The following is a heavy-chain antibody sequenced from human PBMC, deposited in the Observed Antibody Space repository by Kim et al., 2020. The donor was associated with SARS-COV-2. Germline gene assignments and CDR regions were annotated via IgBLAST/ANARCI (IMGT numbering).Heavy chain of an antibody. Sequence: PSLKGRVTISLDTSKNQFSLKLSSVTAADTAVYYCAGSAVVVPAAWGFDLWGRGTLVTVSS. J-gene: IGHJ2*01. D-gene: IGHD2-2*01. CDR3: AGSAVVVPAAWGFDL. V-gene: IGHV4-59*01.